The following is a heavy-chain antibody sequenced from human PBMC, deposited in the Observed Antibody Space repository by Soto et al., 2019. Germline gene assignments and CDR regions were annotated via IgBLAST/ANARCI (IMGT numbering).Heavy chain of an antibody. CDR3: ARDVATVAGSLGDAFDV. CDR2: TYYRYKWNN. V-gene: IGHV6-1*01. D-gene: IGHD6-19*01. J-gene: IGHJ3*01. Sequence: SQTLSLSCAISEDSVSTNIAAWNWIRQSPSRGLEWLGRTYYRYKWNNDYAISVKSRITITPDTSKNQFSLQLSSVTPEDTAVYYCARDVATVAGSLGDAFDVWGQGTMVTVSS. CDR1: EDSVSTNIAA.